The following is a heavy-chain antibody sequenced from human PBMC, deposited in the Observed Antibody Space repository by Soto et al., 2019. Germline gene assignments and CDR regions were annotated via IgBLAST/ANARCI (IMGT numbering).Heavy chain of an antibody. V-gene: IGHV4-31*03. Sequence: SETLSLTCTVSGGSISSAAYYWSWIRQHPGKGLEWIGYISHSGSTYYTPSLKSRVIISADTSKNQFSVNLTSVTAADTAVYYCAREYTYGSNFFDCWGQGPLVTVS. J-gene: IGHJ4*02. CDR1: GGSISSAAYY. CDR2: ISHSGST. D-gene: IGHD5-18*01. CDR3: AREYTYGSNFFDC.